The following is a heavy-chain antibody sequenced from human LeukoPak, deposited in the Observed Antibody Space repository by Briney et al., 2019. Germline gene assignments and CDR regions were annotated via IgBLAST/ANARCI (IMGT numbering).Heavy chain of an antibody. CDR3: ARSNPFVRSPHL. CDR2: IYTSGST. V-gene: IGHV4-61*02. D-gene: IGHD6-6*01. J-gene: IGHJ4*02. Sequence: SETLSLTCTVSGGSISSGSYYWSWIRQPAGKGLEWIGRIYTSGSTNYNPSLKSRVTISVDTSKNQFSLKLSSVTAADTAVYYCARSNPFVRSPHLWGQGTLVTVSS. CDR1: GGSISSGSYY.